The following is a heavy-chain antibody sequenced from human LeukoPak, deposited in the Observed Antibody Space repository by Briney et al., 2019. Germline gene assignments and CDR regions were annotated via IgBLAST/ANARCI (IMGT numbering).Heavy chain of an antibody. V-gene: IGHV3-23*01. CDR3: AKSNGYGLVGI. Sequence: GGSLRLSCAASGFPFSSYAMSWVRQAPGKGLEWVSAISGSGGGTYYADSVKGRSTISRDNSKNTLFLQMNSLRAEDTALYYCAKSNGYGLVGIWGQGTMVTVSS. J-gene: IGHJ3*02. CDR1: GFPFSSYA. CDR2: ISGSGGGT. D-gene: IGHD3-10*01.